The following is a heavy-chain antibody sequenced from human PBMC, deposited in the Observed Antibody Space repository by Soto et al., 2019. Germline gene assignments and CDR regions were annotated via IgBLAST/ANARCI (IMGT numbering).Heavy chain of an antibody. CDR2: IYHSGST. CDR1: GGSISSSNW. V-gene: IGHV4-4*02. Sequence: SETLSLTCAVSGGSISSSNWWSWVRQPPGKGLEWIGEIYHSGSTNYNPTLKSRVTISVDKSKNQFSLKLTSVTAADTAVYYCARHRRTTVAKFYFDNWGQGALVTVSS. D-gene: IGHD4-4*01. J-gene: IGHJ4*02. CDR3: ARHRRTTVAKFYFDN.